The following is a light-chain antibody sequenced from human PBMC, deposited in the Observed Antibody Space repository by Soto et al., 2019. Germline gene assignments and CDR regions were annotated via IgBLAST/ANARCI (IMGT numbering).Light chain of an antibody. J-gene: IGKJ1*01. CDR3: QQYDLLPWT. Sequence: DVQLTQSPSSLSASVGDKVTITCQASQDITNFLNWYQQKPGKAPKLLIYAASNLETGLPSRFSGGGSGPDFTFTISSLQPEDVATYFCQQYDLLPWTFGQGTLVEVK. V-gene: IGKV1-33*01. CDR1: QDITNF. CDR2: AAS.